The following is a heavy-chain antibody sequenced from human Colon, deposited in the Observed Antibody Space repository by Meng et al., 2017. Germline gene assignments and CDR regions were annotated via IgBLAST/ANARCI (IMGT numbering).Heavy chain of an antibody. CDR2: ISYDGSNN. V-gene: IGHV3-30*04. CDR1: GFGSNFYA. CDR3: AREAVAVAGTYFDY. J-gene: IGHJ4*02. D-gene: IGHD6-19*01. Sequence: GESLKISCAASGFGSNFYAMHWVRQAPGKGLEWVAIISYDGSNNNYADSVKGRFTISRDNAKNTLYLQMNSLRPEDTAVYYCAREAVAVAGTYFDYWGQGTLVTVSS.